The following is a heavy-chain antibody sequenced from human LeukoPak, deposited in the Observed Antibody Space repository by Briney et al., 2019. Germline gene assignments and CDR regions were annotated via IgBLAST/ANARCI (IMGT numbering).Heavy chain of an antibody. D-gene: IGHD5-18*01. J-gene: IGHJ4*02. V-gene: IGHV3-48*01. CDR1: GFTFSRNS. CDR3: ARDPRGITALVDYFDY. Sequence: GGSLRLSCAASGFTFSRNSMNWVRQAPGKGLEWVSYISSSSRTKYYADSVKGRFTISRDNAKNSLYLQMNSLRAEDTAVYYCARDPRGITALVDYFDYWGQGTLVTVSS. CDR2: ISSSSRTK.